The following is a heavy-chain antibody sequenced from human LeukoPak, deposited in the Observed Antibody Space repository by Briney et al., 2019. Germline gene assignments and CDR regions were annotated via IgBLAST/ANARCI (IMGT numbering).Heavy chain of an antibody. D-gene: IGHD3-22*01. V-gene: IGHV4-59*01. CDR3: ARNGDDSSGYGGDWFDP. J-gene: IGHJ5*02. CDR1: GGSISSYY. CDR2: IYYSGST. Sequence: SETLSLTCTVSGGSISSYYWSWIRQPPGKGLEGIGYIYYSGSTNYNPSLKSRVTISVDTSKNQCSLKLSSVTAADTAVYYCARNGDDSSGYGGDWFDPWGQGTLVTVSS.